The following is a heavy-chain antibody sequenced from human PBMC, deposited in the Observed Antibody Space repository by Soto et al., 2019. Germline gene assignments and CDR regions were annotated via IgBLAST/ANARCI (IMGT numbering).Heavy chain of an antibody. Sequence: PSETLSLTCTVSGGSISSYYWSWIRQPPGKGLEWIGYIYYSGSTNYNPSLKSRVTISVDTSKNQFSLKLTSVTPEDTAVYYCAGTTSHYWYYMDVWGKGTTVTVSS. J-gene: IGHJ6*03. CDR1: GGSISSYY. D-gene: IGHD1-7*01. CDR2: IYYSGST. V-gene: IGHV4-59*12. CDR3: AGTTSHYWYYMDV.